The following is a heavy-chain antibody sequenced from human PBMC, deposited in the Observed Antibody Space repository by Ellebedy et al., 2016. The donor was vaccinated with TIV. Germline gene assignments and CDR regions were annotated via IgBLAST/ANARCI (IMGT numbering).Heavy chain of an antibody. V-gene: IGHV3-48*02. J-gene: IGHJ4*02. CDR2: ISSSSDII. CDR3: ARDLVAQQLYDY. CDR1: GFPFSSYS. Sequence: GESLKISCAASGFPFSSYSMSWVRQAPGKGLEWVSYISSSSDIIHYADSVKGRFTISRDNAKNSLYLQMNSLRDEDTAVYYCARDLVAQQLYDYWGQGTLVTVSS. D-gene: IGHD6-13*01.